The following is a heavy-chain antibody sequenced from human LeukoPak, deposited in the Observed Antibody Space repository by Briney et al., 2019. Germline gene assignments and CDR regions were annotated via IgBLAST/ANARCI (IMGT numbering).Heavy chain of an antibody. D-gene: IGHD3-16*01. J-gene: IGHJ6*02. CDR3: ASGTVWPLGSYGLDV. V-gene: IGHV3-23*03. CDR2: IYSGGST. CDR1: GFTFSSYA. Sequence: GGSLRLSCAASGFTFSSYAMSWVRQAPGKGLEWVSVIYSGGSTYYGESVKGRFTISRDNSKNTVYLQINDLRAEDSAVYYCASGTVWPLGSYGLDVWGQGPTVTVSS.